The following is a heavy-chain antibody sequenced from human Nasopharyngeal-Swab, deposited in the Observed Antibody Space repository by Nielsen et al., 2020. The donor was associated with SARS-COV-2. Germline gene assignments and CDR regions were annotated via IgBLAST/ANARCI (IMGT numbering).Heavy chain of an antibody. V-gene: IGHV4-34*01. CDR3: ARGQGPRHYYDSSGYYYDVLGRGYYFDY. J-gene: IGHJ4*02. D-gene: IGHD3-22*01. Sequence: RQAPGKGLEWIGKINHSGSTNYNPSRKSRVTISVDTSKNQFSLKLSSVTAADTAVYYCARGQGPRHYYDSSGYYYDVLGRGYYFDYWGQGTLVTVSS. CDR2: INHSGST.